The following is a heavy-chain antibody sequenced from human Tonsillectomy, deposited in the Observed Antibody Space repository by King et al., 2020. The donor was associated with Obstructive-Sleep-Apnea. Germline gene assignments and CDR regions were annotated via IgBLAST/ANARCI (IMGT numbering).Heavy chain of an antibody. D-gene: IGHD6-13*01. CDR1: GFTFSSYA. CDR3: ARDRGSSWLNYGMDV. V-gene: IGHV3-30*04. CDR2: ISYDGSNK. J-gene: IGHJ6*02. Sequence: VQLVESGGGVVQPGRSLRLSCAASGFTFSSYATHWVRQAPGKGLEWVAVISYDGSNKYYADSVKGRFTISRDNSKNTLYLQMNSLRAEDTAVYYCARDRGSSWLNYGMDVWGQGTTVTVSS.